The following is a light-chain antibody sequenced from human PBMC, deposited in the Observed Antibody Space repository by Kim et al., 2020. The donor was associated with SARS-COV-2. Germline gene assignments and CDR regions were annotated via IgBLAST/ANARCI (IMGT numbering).Light chain of an antibody. CDR1: SSDVGGYNY. CDR2: DVS. V-gene: IGLV2-14*01. J-gene: IGLJ1*01. CDR3: SSYTSSSTLYV. Sequence: QSALTQPASVSGSPGQSITISCTGTSSDVGGYNYVSWYQQHPGKAPKLMIYDVSKRPSGVSNRFSGPKSGNTASLTISGLQAEDEADYYCSSYTSSSTLYVFGTGTKVTVL.